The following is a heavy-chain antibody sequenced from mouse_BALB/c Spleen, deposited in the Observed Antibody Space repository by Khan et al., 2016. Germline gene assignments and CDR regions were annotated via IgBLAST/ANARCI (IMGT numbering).Heavy chain of an antibody. D-gene: IGHD4-1*02. V-gene: IGHV1S81*02. CDR3: ARGGPNWDYFDY. J-gene: IGHJ2*01. CDR1: GYTFTSYW. Sequence: QVQLQQSGAELVKPGASVKLSCKASGYTFTSYWMHWVKQRPGQGLEWIGEINPSNGRTNYDEKFKTKATLTVDKSSSTAYMQLSSLTSEDSAVYYCARGGPNWDYFDYWGQGTTLTVSS. CDR2: INPSNGRT.